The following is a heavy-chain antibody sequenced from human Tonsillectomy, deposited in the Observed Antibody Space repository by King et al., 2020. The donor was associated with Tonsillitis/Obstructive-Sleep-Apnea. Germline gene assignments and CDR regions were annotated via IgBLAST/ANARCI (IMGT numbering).Heavy chain of an antibody. V-gene: IGHV4-39*01. Sequence: QLQESGPGLVKPSETLSLTCSVSGGSITSSSYYWGWIRQSPGKGLEWIGSIYYSGSTFYNPSLKSRVTISVDMSKNRFSLNLSSVTAADTAVYYCTRLLPRYEYYYYYMDVCARGTTVTVSS. CDR3: TRLLPRYEYYYYYMDV. D-gene: IGHD1-1*01. J-gene: IGHJ6*03. CDR2: IYYSGST. CDR1: GGSITSSSYY.